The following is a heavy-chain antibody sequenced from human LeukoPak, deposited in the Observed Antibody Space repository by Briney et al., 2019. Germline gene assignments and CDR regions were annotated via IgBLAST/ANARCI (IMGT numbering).Heavy chain of an antibody. Sequence: SETLSLTCTVSGGSISSGGYYWSWIRQHPGKGLEWIGYIYYSGSTYYNPSLKSRVTISVDTSKNQFSLKLSFVTAADTAVYYCARGRRGRDRYYYDSSGYYSDFDYWGQGTLVTVSS. J-gene: IGHJ4*02. V-gene: IGHV4-31*03. D-gene: IGHD3-22*01. CDR3: ARGRRGRDRYYYDSSGYYSDFDY. CDR2: IYYSGST. CDR1: GGSISSGGYY.